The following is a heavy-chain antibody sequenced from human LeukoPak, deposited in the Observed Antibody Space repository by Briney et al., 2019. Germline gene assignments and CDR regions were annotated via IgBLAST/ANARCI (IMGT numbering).Heavy chain of an antibody. V-gene: IGHV4-39*01. CDR1: GGSISSSSYY. J-gene: IGHJ4*02. D-gene: IGHD6-13*01. Sequence: PSETLSLTCTVSGGSISSSSYYWGWIRQPPGKGLEWIGSIYYSGSTYYNPSLKSRVTISVDTSKNQFSLKLSSMTAADTAVYYCARQVSAAAGEIDYWGQGTLVTVSS. CDR3: ARQVSAAAGEIDY. CDR2: IYYSGST.